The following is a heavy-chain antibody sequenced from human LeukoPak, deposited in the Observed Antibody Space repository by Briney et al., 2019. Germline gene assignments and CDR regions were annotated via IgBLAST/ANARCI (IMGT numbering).Heavy chain of an antibody. V-gene: IGHV4-4*02. D-gene: IGHD2-15*01. J-gene: IGHJ6*03. Sequence: PSGTLSLTCAVSGGSISSSNWWSWVRPPPGKGLEWIGEIYHSGSTNYNPSLKSRVTISVDKSKNQFSLKLSSVTAADTAVYYCARVSRCSGGSCSLSYYMDVWGKGTTVTVSS. CDR1: GGSISSSNW. CDR3: ARVSRCSGGSCSLSYYMDV. CDR2: IYHSGST.